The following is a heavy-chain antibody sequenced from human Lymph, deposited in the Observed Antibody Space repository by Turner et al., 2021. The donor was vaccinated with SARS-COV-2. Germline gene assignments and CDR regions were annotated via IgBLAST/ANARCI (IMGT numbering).Heavy chain of an antibody. Sequence: QVQLVESGGGVVEPGRSRRLSCAASGFTFSTYAIHWVRQAAGKGLEWVAVISYDGSNKYYADSVKGRFTISRDNSKNTLYLQMNSLRAEDTAVYYCARYGSGGYFYYGLDVWGQGTTVTVSS. D-gene: IGHD3-10*01. CDR2: ISYDGSNK. CDR3: ARYGSGGYFYYGLDV. V-gene: IGHV3-30*04. CDR1: GFTFSTYA. J-gene: IGHJ6*02.